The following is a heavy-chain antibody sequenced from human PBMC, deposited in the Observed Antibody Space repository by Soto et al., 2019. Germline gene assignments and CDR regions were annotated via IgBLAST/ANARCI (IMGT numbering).Heavy chain of an antibody. V-gene: IGHV4-4*02. CDR1: GGSISSRNW. D-gene: IGHD6-6*01. J-gene: IGHJ3*01. CDR3: AKDRLWGSSDRGAPDDFEV. CDR2: IYQSGST. Sequence: LSLTCTVSGGSISSRNWWSWLRQSPTKGLEWIGEIYQSGSTNYNPSLESRVTISVDKSKNQFSLELTSLTAADTAVYYCAKDRLWGSSDRGAPDDFEVRGQGTMVTVS.